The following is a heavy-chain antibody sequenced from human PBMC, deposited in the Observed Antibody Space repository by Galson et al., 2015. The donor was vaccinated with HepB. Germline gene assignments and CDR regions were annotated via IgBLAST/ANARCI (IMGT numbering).Heavy chain of an antibody. Sequence: SVKVSCKASGGTFSSYAISWVRQAPGQGLEWMRGIIPIFGTANYAQKFQGRVTITADESTNTAYMELSSLRSEDTAVYYCARDLGFWSDQGPFDPWGQGTLVTVAS. V-gene: IGHV1-69*13. CDR1: GGTFSSYA. CDR3: ARDLGFWSDQGPFDP. J-gene: IGHJ5*02. D-gene: IGHD3-3*01. CDR2: IIPIFGTA.